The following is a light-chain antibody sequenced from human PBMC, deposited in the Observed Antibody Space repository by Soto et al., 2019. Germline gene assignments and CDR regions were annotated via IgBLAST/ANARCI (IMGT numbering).Light chain of an antibody. CDR2: RAS. J-gene: IGKJ1*01. Sequence: EIVMTQSPATLAVSPGDTATLSCRASQSLGDNLAWYQQKPGQAPRLLIFRASSRAKGVPARFSASGSGKEFTLTISGLQSEDFAVYYCHQYNNWPPWTFGPGTKVVIK. V-gene: IGKV3-15*01. CDR1: QSLGDN. CDR3: HQYNNWPPWT.